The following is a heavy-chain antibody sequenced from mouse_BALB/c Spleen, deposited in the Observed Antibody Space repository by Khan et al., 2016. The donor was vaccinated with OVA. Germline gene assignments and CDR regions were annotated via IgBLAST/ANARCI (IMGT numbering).Heavy chain of an antibody. D-gene: IGHD1-1*01. CDR1: GFTFNSYG. J-gene: IGHJ2*01. Sequence: EVELVESGGGLVQPGRSQKLSCAASGFTFNSYGMHWVRQAPEKGLVWVAYISGDSNTIYYADTVKGRFTISRDNPKNTLFLQMTSLMSEDTAMYYCATSYFYGYYLDYWGPGTTRTVS. CDR3: ATSYFYGYYLDY. V-gene: IGHV5-17*02. CDR2: ISGDSNTI.